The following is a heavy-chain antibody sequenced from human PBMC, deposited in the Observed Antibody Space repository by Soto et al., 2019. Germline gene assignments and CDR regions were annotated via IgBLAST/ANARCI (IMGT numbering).Heavy chain of an antibody. V-gene: IGHV3-23*01. CDR3: AKGNYGGNWNEYFQH. CDR2: ISGSGGST. CDR1: GFTFSSYA. J-gene: IGHJ1*01. Sequence: EGSLRLSCAASGFTFSSYAMSWVRQAPGKGLEWVSAISGSGGSTYYADSVKGRFTISRDNSKNTLYLQMNSLRAEDTAVYYCAKGNYGGNWNEYFQHWGQGTLVTVSS. D-gene: IGHD1-20*01.